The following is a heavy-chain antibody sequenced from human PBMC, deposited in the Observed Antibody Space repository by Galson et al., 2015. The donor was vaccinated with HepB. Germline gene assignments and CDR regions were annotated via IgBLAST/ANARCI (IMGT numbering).Heavy chain of an antibody. J-gene: IGHJ4*02. V-gene: IGHV3-7*03. CDR2: IKQDGGGK. CDR3: ARYYLGESSWRHFDY. Sequence: SLRLSCAASGFSLSSYWMSWVRQAPGKGLEWVANIKQDGGGKYYVDSVKGRFTISRDNAKNSLYLQMNSLRAEDTAVYYCARYYLGESSWRHFDYWGQGTLVTVSP. CDR1: GFSLSSYW. D-gene: IGHD6-13*01.